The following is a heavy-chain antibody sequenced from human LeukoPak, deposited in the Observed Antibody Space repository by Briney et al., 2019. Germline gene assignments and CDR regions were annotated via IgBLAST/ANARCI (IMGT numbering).Heavy chain of an antibody. Sequence: PGGSLRLSCAASGFTFSSYWMSWVRQAPGKGLEWVANIKQDGSEKYYVDSVKGRFTISRDNAKNSLYLQMNSLRAEDTAVYYCAGDRYGGYLRPIDYWGQGTLVTVSS. J-gene: IGHJ4*02. CDR1: GFTFSSYW. V-gene: IGHV3-7*01. D-gene: IGHD5-12*01. CDR3: AGDRYGGYLRPIDY. CDR2: IKQDGSEK.